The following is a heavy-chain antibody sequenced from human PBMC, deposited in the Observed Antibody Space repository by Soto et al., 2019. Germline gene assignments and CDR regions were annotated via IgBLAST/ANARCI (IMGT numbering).Heavy chain of an antibody. CDR2: VSYDGSNK. CDR1: GFTFSSYS. J-gene: IGHJ4*02. V-gene: IGHV3-30-3*01. Sequence: GGSLRLSCAASGFTFSSYSMHWVRQVPGKGLEWVAFVSYDGSNKWYADSVRGRFTISRDNSKNTVYLQMNSLRVEDTAVYYCVRLPGDSHALDYWGQGALVTVSS. D-gene: IGHD5-18*01. CDR3: VRLPGDSHALDY.